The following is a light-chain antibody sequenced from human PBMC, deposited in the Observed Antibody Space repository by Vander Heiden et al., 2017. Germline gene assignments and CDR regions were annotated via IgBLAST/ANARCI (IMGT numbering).Light chain of an antibody. CDR2: TAS. Sequence: DIHMTQSPSSLSASVGDRVIITCRASQVINRNVAWYQQKTGKAPKALIHTASTLESGVPSRFSGSGSGTDYALTITDLQPEDFATYYCQQCHNFRVTFGQGTRLEIK. V-gene: IGKV1-16*01. CDR3: QQCHNFRVT. J-gene: IGKJ5*01. CDR1: QVINRN.